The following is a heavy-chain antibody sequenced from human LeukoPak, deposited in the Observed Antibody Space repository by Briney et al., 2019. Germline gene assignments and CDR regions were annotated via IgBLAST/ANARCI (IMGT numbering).Heavy chain of an antibody. CDR3: AKDRSGWKLVYYFDY. Sequence: SGGSLRLSCAASGFTFSSYDTHWVRQAPGKGLEWVAVISYDGSNKYYADSVKGRFTISRDNSKNTLYLQMNSPRAEDTAVYYCAKDRSGWKLVYYFDYWGQGTLVTVSS. V-gene: IGHV3-30*18. D-gene: IGHD4-23*01. CDR2: ISYDGSNK. J-gene: IGHJ4*02. CDR1: GFTFSSYD.